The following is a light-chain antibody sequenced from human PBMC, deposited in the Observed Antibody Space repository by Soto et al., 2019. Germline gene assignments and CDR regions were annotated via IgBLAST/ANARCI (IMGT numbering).Light chain of an antibody. Sequence: QSALTQPASVSGSPGQSITISCTGTSSDVGGHNSVSWYQQHPGKAPKLMIYDVSNRPSGVSNRFSGSKSGNTASLTISGLQAEDEADYYCRSYTSSSTPVVFGGGTKLTVL. CDR2: DVS. J-gene: IGLJ2*01. V-gene: IGLV2-14*01. CDR3: RSYTSSSTPVV. CDR1: SSDVGGHNS.